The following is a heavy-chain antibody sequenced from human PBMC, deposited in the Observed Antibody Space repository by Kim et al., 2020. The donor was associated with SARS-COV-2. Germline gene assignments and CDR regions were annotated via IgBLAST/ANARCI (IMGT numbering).Heavy chain of an antibody. D-gene: IGHD3-22*01. CDR1: GGTFSSYA. Sequence: SVKVSCKASGGTFSSYAISWVRQAPGQGLEWMGRIIPILGIANYAQKFQGRVTITADKSTSTAYMELSSLRSEDTAVYYCATLGGTDYYDSSGYVDYWGQGTLVTVSS. CDR2: IIPILGIA. J-gene: IGHJ4*02. V-gene: IGHV1-69*04. CDR3: ATLGGTDYYDSSGYVDY.